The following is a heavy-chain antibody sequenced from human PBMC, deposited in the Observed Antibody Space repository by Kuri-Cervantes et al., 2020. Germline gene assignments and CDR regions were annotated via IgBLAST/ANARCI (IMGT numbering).Heavy chain of an antibody. CDR1: GHSVTSVFY. J-gene: IGHJ6*02. V-gene: IGHV4-38-2*02. Sequence: SETLSLTCNVSGHSVTSVFYWGWIRQPPGKGLEWVGTVYHGGNRYYNPSLESRVTIFVDTSTNQVSLKLRSVTAADTAVYYCGKLLSYGMDVWGQGTTVTVSS. CDR2: VYHGGNR. CDR3: GKLLSYGMDV.